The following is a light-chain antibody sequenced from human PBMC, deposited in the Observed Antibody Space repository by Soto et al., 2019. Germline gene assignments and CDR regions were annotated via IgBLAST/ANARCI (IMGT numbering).Light chain of an antibody. Sequence: QSVLTQPPSVSGAPGQRVTISCTGSSSNIGAGYDVHWYQRLPGTAPKLLIYGNSNRPSGVPDRFSGSKSGTSASLAITGLQAEDEADYYCQSYDSSLSGPSYVFGTGTKVTVL. CDR1: SSNIGAGYD. J-gene: IGLJ1*01. V-gene: IGLV1-40*01. CDR2: GNS. CDR3: QSYDSSLSGPSYV.